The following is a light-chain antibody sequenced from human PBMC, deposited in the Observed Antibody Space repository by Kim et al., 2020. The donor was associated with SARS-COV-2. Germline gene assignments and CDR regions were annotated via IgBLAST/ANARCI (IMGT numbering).Light chain of an antibody. CDR3: AAWDDSLSGYL. Sequence: GQRVTISCSGSSSNIGSNYVYWYQQFPGTAPKVRIYRNNQRPSGAPDRFSGSKSGTSASLAISGLRSEDEADYYCAAWDDSLSGYLFGTGTKVTVL. CDR1: SSNIGSNY. V-gene: IGLV1-47*01. CDR2: RNN. J-gene: IGLJ1*01.